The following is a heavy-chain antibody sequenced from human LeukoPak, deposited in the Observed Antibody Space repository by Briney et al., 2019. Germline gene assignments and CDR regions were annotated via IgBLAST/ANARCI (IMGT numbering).Heavy chain of an antibody. J-gene: IGHJ3*02. Sequence: SETLSLTCTVSGGSISSYFWTWIRKPAGRGLEGIGHIFSSGSFKYNPSLKSRVTMSIDTSKNQLSLKLNSVTAADTAVYYCARSGGSSSGSLGLWYSDIWGQGTMVTVSS. CDR1: GGSISSYF. CDR2: IFSSGSF. D-gene: IGHD6-19*01. V-gene: IGHV4-4*07. CDR3: ARSGGSSSGSLGLWYSDI.